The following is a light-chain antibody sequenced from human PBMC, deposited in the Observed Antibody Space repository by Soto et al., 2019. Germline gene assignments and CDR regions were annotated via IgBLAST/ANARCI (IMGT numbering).Light chain of an antibody. V-gene: IGLV2-14*03. CDR2: DVN. CDR1: EVGAHRF. CDR3: NSYAGGLVL. Sequence: QSVLTQPASVSGSPGQSITISCTGTEVGAHRFVSWYQQQLGKAPKLLIYDVNKRPSGVPPRFSGSKSANTASLTISGLQAADEADYYCNSYAGGLVLFGGGTKVTVL. J-gene: IGLJ2*01.